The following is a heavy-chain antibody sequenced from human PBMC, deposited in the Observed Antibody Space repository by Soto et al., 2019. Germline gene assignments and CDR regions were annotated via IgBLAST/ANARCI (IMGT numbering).Heavy chain of an antibody. D-gene: IGHD3-3*01. J-gene: IGHJ4*02. CDR1: GFTFSNAW. CDR2: IKSKTDGGTT. CDR3: TTHDFWSGYYGDFDY. V-gene: IGHV3-15*07. Sequence: GGSLRLSCAASGFTFSNAWMNWVRQAPGKGLEWVGRIKSKTDGGTTDYAAPVKGRFTISRDDSKNTLYLQMNSLKTEDTAVYYCTTHDFWSGYYGDFDYWGQGTLVTVSS.